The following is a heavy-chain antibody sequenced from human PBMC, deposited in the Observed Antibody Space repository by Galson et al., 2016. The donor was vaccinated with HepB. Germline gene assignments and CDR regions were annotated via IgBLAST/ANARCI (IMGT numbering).Heavy chain of an antibody. D-gene: IGHD1/OR15-1a*01. CDR2: TYYRSKWYN. V-gene: IGHV6-1*01. CDR3: VEQRKGAPYGRDV. Sequence: CAISGDSVSSISAAWNWIRQSPSRGLEWLGRTYYRSKWYNDYAVSVKSRIIVNPDTSKNQFSLQLNSVTPEDTAVYYCVEQRKGAPYGRDVWGQGTTVTVAS. J-gene: IGHJ6*02. CDR1: GDSVSSISAA.